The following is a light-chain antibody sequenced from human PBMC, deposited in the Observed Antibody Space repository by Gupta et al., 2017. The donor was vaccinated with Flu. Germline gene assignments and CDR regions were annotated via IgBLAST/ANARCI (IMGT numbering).Light chain of an antibody. J-gene: IGLJ1*01. V-gene: IGLV2-14*01. CDR1: SGDVGGYNF. CDR2: EVS. CDR3: SSYSSSSTLFV. Sequence: QSALTQPASVSGSPGQSITISCTGTSGDVGGYNFVSWYQQHPGIAPKLMIYEVSNRPSGVSNRFSGSKSGNTASLTISGLQAEDESDYYCSSYSSSSTLFVFGTGTKVTVL.